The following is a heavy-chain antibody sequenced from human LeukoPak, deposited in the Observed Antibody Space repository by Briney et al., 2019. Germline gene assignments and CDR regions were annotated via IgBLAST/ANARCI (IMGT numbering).Heavy chain of an antibody. D-gene: IGHD6-13*01. V-gene: IGHV4-39*01. CDR3: ARHVSSTWYVGAFDV. CDR2: IYHSGST. Sequence: SETLSLTCTVSGGSMIRTDYYWGWIRQPPGKGLEWIGSIYHSGSTYYNPSLESRVSVSVDTSKSQFSLRLSSVTAADTAVYYCARHVSSTWYVGAFDVWGQGTTVTVSS. CDR1: GGSMIRTDYY. J-gene: IGHJ6*02.